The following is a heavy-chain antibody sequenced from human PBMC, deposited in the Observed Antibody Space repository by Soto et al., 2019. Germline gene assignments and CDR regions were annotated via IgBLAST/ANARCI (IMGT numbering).Heavy chain of an antibody. CDR2: IKNKADGYAA. Sequence: GVSMRLSCTAAGANLSCSTGHSVGKKSGKGLEWVGRIKNKADGYAAAYAASVRGRFAISRDDSKNTAYLQMNSLKTEDTALYYCTRTMPGYYMDVWGKGTTVTVSS. CDR1: GANLSCST. D-gene: IGHD2-2*01. CDR3: TRTMPGYYMDV. J-gene: IGHJ6*03. V-gene: IGHV3-73*01.